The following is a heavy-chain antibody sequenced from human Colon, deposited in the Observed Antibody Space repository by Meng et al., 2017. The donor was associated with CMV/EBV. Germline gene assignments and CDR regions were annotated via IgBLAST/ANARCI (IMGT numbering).Heavy chain of an antibody. CDR2: ISGSGGST. V-gene: IGHV3-23*01. CDR3: APPPGRYQLLFVVGYFDY. J-gene: IGHJ4*02. D-gene: IGHD2-2*01. Sequence: GESLKISCAASGFNFSRTAMRWVRQAPGKGLEWVSVISGSGGSTNHADSVKGRFIISRDNSKNTSYLQMNSLRAEDTAVYYCAPPPGRYQLLFVVGYFDYGGQGTLVTVSS. CDR1: GFNFSRTA.